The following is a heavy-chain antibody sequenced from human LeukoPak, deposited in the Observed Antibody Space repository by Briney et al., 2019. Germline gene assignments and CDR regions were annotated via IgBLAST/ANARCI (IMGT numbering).Heavy chain of an antibody. Sequence: GGSLRLSCAASGFTFSSYGMSWVRQAPGKGLEWVSAISGSGGSTYYADSVKGRFTIPRDNSKNTLYLQMNSLRAEDTAVYYCAKSRVAAAYFDYWGQGTLVTVSS. J-gene: IGHJ4*02. CDR2: ISGSGGST. V-gene: IGHV3-23*01. CDR3: AKSRVAAAYFDY. CDR1: GFTFSSYG. D-gene: IGHD6-13*01.